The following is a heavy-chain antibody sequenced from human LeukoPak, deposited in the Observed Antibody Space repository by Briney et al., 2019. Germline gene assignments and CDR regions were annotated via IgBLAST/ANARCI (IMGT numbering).Heavy chain of an antibody. CDR2: ISSSSSYI. D-gene: IGHD3-10*01. CDR3: ARDPSSMVRGVKDY. V-gene: IGHV3-21*01. CDR1: GFTFSSYA. J-gene: IGHJ4*02. Sequence: PGGSLRLSCAASGFTFSSYAMSWVRQAPGKGLEWVSSISSSSSYIYYADSVKGRFTISRDNAKDSLYLQMNSLRAEDTAVYYCARDPSSMVRGVKDYWGQGTLVTVSS.